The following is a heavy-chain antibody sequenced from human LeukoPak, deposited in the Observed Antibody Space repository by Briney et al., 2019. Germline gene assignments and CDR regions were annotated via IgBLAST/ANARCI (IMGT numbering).Heavy chain of an antibody. V-gene: IGHV3-33*01. D-gene: IGHD3-22*01. CDR2: IWYDGSKK. CDR3: ARGYYDSSGSGFYFDS. Sequence: GGSLRLSCAASGFTFSSYAMHWVRQAPGKGLEWVAVIWYDGSKKYYADSVKGRVTISRDNSKNTMYLEVNSQRAEDTAVYYCARGYYDSSGSGFYFDSWGQGTLVTVSS. CDR1: GFTFSSYA. J-gene: IGHJ4*02.